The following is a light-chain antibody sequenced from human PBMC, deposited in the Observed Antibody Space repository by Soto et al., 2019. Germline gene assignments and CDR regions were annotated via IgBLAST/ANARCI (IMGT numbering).Light chain of an antibody. CDR1: QSVASGY. CDR2: GTS. V-gene: IGKV3-20*01. J-gene: IGKJ1*01. Sequence: ETVLTQSPGTLSLSAGERATLSCRASQSVASGYLVWYQQKPGQTPTVLIDGTSARAAGIPDRFSGSGSGTDYTPTIYRLEPEDFAVCCSHLYESSPTFGEGTKVEMK. CDR3: HLYESSPT.